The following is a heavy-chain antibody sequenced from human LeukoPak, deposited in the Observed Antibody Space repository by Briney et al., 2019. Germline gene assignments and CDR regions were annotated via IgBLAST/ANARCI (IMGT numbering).Heavy chain of an antibody. CDR2: ISNDGSNK. V-gene: IGHV3-30*18. D-gene: IGHD6-19*01. CDR1: GFTFSSYG. Sequence: GGSLRLSCTASGFTFSSYGMHWVRQAPGKGLEWVAVISNDGSNKFYADSVKGRFTISRDNSKSTLYLQMNSLRAEDTAAYYCAKDRGSGYLDYWGQGTLVTVSS. CDR3: AKDRGSGYLDY. J-gene: IGHJ4*02.